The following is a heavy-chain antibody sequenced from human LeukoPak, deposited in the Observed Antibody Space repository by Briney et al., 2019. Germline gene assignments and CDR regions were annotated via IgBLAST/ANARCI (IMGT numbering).Heavy chain of an antibody. D-gene: IGHD1-26*01. Sequence: GGSLRLSCAASGFTFSRYSMNWVRQAPGKGLEWVSSISSSGSSIYYAASVRGRFTISRDNAKNSLYLQMNSLRAEDTAVYYCARDRLGIVGATYEFDCWGQGTLVTVSS. CDR3: ARDRLGIVGATYEFDC. J-gene: IGHJ4*02. V-gene: IGHV3-21*01. CDR1: GFTFSRYS. CDR2: ISSSGSSI.